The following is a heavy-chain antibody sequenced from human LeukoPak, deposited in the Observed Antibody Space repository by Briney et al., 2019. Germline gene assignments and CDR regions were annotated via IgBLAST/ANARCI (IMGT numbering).Heavy chain of an antibody. CDR2: ISSSGSTI. V-gene: IGHV3-48*03. D-gene: IGHD5-12*01. CDR3: ARLGWATAPLDY. J-gene: IGHJ4*02. Sequence: GGSMRLSCAASGFTFSSYEMNWVRQAPGKVLEWVSYISSSGSTIYHADSVKGRFTISRDNAKNSLYLQMNSLRAEDTAVYYCARLGWATAPLDYWGQGTLVTVSS. CDR1: GFTFSSYE.